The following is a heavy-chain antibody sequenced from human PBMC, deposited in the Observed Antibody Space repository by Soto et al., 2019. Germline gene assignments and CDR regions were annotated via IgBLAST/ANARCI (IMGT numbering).Heavy chain of an antibody. V-gene: IGHV2-5*02. CDR2: IYWDDDK. J-gene: IGHJ6*02. CDR3: AHSRCGGDCLQSYSSHYYYGMDV. Sequence: QITLKESGPTLVKPTQTLTLTCTFSGFSLSTGGVGVGWIRQPPGEALEWLALIYWDDDKRYSPSLKSRLTITKDTSKNQVVLSMTNMDPVDTATYSCAHSRCGGDCLQSYSSHYYYGMDVWGQGTTVTVSS. CDR1: GFSLSTGGVG. D-gene: IGHD2-21*02.